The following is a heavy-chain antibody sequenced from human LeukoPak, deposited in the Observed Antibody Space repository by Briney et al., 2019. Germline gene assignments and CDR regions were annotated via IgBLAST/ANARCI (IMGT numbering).Heavy chain of an antibody. Sequence: GGSLRLSRAASGFTFSDYYMSWIRQAPGKGLEWVSYISSSGSTIYYPDSVKGRFTISRDNAKNSLYLQMNSLRAEDTAVYYCARDRDLMLNSGSYSSDYWGQGALVTVSS. CDR1: GFTFSDYY. V-gene: IGHV3-11*01. D-gene: IGHD1-26*01. J-gene: IGHJ4*02. CDR3: ARDRDLMLNSGSYSSDY. CDR2: ISSSGSTI.